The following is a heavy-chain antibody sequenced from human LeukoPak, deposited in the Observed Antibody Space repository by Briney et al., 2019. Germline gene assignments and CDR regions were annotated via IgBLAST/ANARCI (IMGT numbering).Heavy chain of an antibody. D-gene: IGHD6-13*01. CDR1: GFTFTSYG. Sequence: GGSLRLSCVASGFTFTSYGMHWVRQAPGKGPGWVAVIRFDGSKTYYADSVKGRFTISRDTSKNTLYLQMNSLRPEDTAVYYCAKDVRGEAAAQDYWGQGTLVTVSS. CDR2: IRFDGSKT. V-gene: IGHV3-30*02. J-gene: IGHJ4*02. CDR3: AKDVRGEAAAQDY.